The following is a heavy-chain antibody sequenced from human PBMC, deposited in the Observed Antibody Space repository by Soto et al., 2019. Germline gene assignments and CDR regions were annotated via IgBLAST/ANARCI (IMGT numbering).Heavy chain of an antibody. CDR3: ARDSSSSYYYGMDV. J-gene: IGHJ6*02. V-gene: IGHV4-59*12. Sequence: SEPLYLTCSVSGGSIICYYWRWIRQPPGKGLEWIGYIYYSGSTYYNPSLKSRVTISVDTSKNQFSLKLSSVTAADTAVYYCARDSSSSYYYGMDVWGQGNTVTVSS. CDR2: IYYSGST. CDR1: GGSIICYY. D-gene: IGHD6-6*01.